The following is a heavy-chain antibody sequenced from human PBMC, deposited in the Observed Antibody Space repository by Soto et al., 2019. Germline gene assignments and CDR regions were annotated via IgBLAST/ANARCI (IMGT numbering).Heavy chain of an antibody. CDR1: GCTCSSYS. Sequence: GGSLRLSCAASGCTCSSYSMKWVRQAPGKGLEWVSFISSTSSTIHYADSVKGRFTISRDNAKNSLYLQMNSLRAEDTALYYCARDLFDYWGLGTLVTVSS. CDR3: ARDLFDY. V-gene: IGHV3-48*01. CDR2: ISSTSSTI. J-gene: IGHJ4*02.